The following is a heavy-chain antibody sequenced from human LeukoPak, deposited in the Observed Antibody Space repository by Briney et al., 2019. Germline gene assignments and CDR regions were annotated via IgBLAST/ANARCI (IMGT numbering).Heavy chain of an antibody. Sequence: KSSETLSLTCAVSGYSISSDNYWVWIRQPPGQGLEWTGGIYHSGSAYYNPSLKSRVTISVDTSRNQFSLRLSSVTAADTAVYYCARVGAAAGRDYYYYMDVWGKGTTVTVSS. J-gene: IGHJ6*03. V-gene: IGHV4-38-2*01. D-gene: IGHD6-13*01. CDR2: IYHSGSA. CDR1: GYSISSDNY. CDR3: ARVGAAAGRDYYYYMDV.